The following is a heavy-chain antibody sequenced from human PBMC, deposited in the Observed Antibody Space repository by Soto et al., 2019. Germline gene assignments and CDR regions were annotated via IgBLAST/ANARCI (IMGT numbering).Heavy chain of an antibody. Sequence: SVKVSCKASGGTFSSYAISWVRQAPGQGLEWMGGIIPIFGTANYAQKFQGRVTITADTSATTAYMELSSLRSEDTAVYYCARGFEAARSFDYWGQGTLVTVSS. J-gene: IGHJ4*02. CDR1: GGTFSSYA. CDR2: IIPIFGTA. V-gene: IGHV1-69*06. CDR3: ARGFEAARSFDY. D-gene: IGHD6-6*01.